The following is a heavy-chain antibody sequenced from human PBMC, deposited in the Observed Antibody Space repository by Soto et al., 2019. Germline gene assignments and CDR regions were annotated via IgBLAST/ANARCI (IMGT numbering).Heavy chain of an antibody. CDR1: GGSISCYD. CDR3: ARDFSVAVAGVED. D-gene: IGHD6-19*01. Sequence: PSDTLPLTYPFTGGSISCYDWSWIRQPAGKGLEWIGRIYTSGSTNYNPSLKSRVTISVDTSKNQFSLKLSSVTAADTAVYYCARDFSVAVAGVEDWGKGTRVTV. V-gene: IGHV4-4*07. J-gene: IGHJ4*02. CDR2: IYTSGST.